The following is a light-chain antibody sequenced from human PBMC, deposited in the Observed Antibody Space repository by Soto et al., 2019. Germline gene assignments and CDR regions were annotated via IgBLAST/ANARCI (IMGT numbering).Light chain of an antibody. Sequence: QSVLTQPPSASGTPGQRVTISCSGSSSNIGSNTVNWYQQLPGTAPKLLIYSNNQRPSGVPDRFSGSKSGTSASLAITGLQAEDEADYYCQTYDYSLSGSNVFGTGTKVTVL. V-gene: IGLV1-44*01. CDR2: SNN. CDR1: SSNIGSNT. J-gene: IGLJ1*01. CDR3: QTYDYSLSGSNV.